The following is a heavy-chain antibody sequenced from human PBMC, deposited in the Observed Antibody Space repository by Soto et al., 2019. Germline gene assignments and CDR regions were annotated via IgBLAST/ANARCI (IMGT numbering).Heavy chain of an antibody. CDR3: ARLGYYDSSGYYVGY. Sequence: PSETLSLTCTVSGGSISSGDYYWSWIRQPPGKGLEWIGYIYNSGSTVYNPSLKSRVTISVDTSKNQFSLKLSSVTAADTAVYYCARLGYYDSSGYYVGYWGQGTLVTVSS. V-gene: IGHV4-30-4*01. CDR1: GGSISSGDYY. CDR2: IYNSGST. D-gene: IGHD3-22*01. J-gene: IGHJ4*02.